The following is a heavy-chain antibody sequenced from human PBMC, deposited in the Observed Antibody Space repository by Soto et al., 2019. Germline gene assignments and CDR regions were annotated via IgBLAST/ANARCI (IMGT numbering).Heavy chain of an antibody. V-gene: IGHV3-74*01. J-gene: IGHJ3*01. CDR3: SRGGFHHGFDV. Sequence: EVQLAESGGASVQPGGSLRLSCAASGFTFRSYWMHWVRQAPGKGLVWVARIDNDGTGSIYADSVRGRFTISRDNAYNTVYLHMTSLRADDTAVYYCSRGGFHHGFDVWGHGTMVTVSS. CDR2: IDNDGTGS. D-gene: IGHD2-15*01. CDR1: GFTFRSYW.